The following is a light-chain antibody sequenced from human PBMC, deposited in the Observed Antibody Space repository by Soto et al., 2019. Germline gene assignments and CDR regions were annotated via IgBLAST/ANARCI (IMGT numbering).Light chain of an antibody. J-gene: IGKJ5*01. CDR1: QSISSH. CDR2: TAS. V-gene: IGKV1-39*01. CDR3: QQSYSTPIS. Sequence: DIQMTQSPSTLSASVGDTFTITCRASQSISSHLNWYQQKPGKAPNLLMYTASNLQSGVPSRFSGSGSGTDFTLTISSLQPEDFATYYCQQSYSTPISFGQGTRLE.